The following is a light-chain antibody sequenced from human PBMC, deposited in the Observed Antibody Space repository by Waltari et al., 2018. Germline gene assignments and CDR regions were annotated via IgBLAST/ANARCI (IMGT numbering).Light chain of an antibody. CDR2: VNSDGSH. CDR1: SGHSSNI. V-gene: IGLV4-69*01. CDR3: ETGGHGTGV. J-gene: IGLJ3*02. Sequence: QLVLTQSPSASASLGASVKLTCTLSSGHSSNIIAWLQQQPGKGPRNLMQVNSDGSHRKGDEIPDRFSGSSSGAERYLTISSLQSEDEADYYCETGGHGTGVFGGGTKLTVL.